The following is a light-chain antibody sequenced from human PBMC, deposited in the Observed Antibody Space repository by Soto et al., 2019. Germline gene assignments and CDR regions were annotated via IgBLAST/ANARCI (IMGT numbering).Light chain of an antibody. CDR3: QQYEAVVT. J-gene: IGKJ1*01. V-gene: IGKV3-20*01. CDR1: RYVDRSY. CDR2: AGS. Sequence: TQSPSTLSGSVGDRVTITCRASRYVDRSYIAWYQQKPGQAPRLVIYAGSSRATGIPDRFSGSASGTDFTLTISRVEPEDVAVYYCQQYEAVVTFGQGTKVDIK.